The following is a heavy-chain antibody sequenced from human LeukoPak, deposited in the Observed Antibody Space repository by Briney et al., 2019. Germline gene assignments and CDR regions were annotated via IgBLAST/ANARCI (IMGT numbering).Heavy chain of an antibody. D-gene: IGHD1-1*01. CDR3: ARDHSGTQDY. CDR2: IWDDGSNE. J-gene: IGHJ4*02. CDR1: GFTFSNYG. V-gene: IGHV3-33*01. Sequence: GGALRLSCAASGFTFSNYGMHWVRQAPGKGLEWVAVIWDDGSNEYYADSVKGRFTIFRDNRRNTLYLQMNSLRAEDTAVYSCARDHSGTQDYWGQGTLVTVLS.